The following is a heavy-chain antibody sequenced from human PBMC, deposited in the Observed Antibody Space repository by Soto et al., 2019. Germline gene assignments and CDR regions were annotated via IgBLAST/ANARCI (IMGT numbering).Heavy chain of an antibody. CDR3: VKNSGWFNT. Sequence: HPGGSLRLSCAASGFPFGTTDMSWVRQAPGEELEWVSTIDGSGGITFYADSVKGRFTISRDNSRNTVYLQMNSLRGDDTALYYCVKNSGWFNTWGQGALVTVSS. D-gene: IGHD3-10*01. V-gene: IGHV3-23*01. CDR2: IDGSGGIT. CDR1: GFPFGTTD. J-gene: IGHJ5*02.